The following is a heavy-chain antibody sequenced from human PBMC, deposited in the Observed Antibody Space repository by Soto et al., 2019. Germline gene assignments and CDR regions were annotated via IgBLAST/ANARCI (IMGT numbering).Heavy chain of an antibody. CDR1: GGSISSSSPY. Sequence: QLQLQESGPGLVKPSETLSLTCGVSGGSISSSSPYWGWIRQPPGKGLQWIGNIYYTGITYFNPSLKSRVTISVDTSKKQFFLKLTSVTAADTAVYYCATGYGSSWSDYWGQGALVTVAS. J-gene: IGHJ4*02. CDR2: IYYTGIT. CDR3: ATGYGSSWSDY. D-gene: IGHD6-13*01. V-gene: IGHV4-39*01.